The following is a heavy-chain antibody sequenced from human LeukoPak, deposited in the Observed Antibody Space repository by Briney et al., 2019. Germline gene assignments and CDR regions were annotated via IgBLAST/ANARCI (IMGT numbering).Heavy chain of an antibody. Sequence: GASVKVSCKASGYTLTELSMHWVRQAPGKGLEWMGGFDPEDGETIYAQKFQGRVTMTEDTSTDTAYMELSSLRSEDTAVYYCATGHRIAVAGTGDYWGQGTLVTVSS. D-gene: IGHD6-19*01. CDR3: ATGHRIAVAGTGDY. CDR1: GYTLTELS. CDR2: FDPEDGET. V-gene: IGHV1-24*01. J-gene: IGHJ4*02.